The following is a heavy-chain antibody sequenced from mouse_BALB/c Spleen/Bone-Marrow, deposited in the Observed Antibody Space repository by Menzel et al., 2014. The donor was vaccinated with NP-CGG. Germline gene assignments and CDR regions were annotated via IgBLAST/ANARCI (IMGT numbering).Heavy chain of an antibody. V-gene: IGHV4-1*02. J-gene: IGHJ3*01. CDR2: INPNSRTI. CDR1: GFALSRYW. Sequence: EVKLMESGGGLVQPGGSLKLSCTASGFALSRYWMSWVRQAPGKGLEWIGEINPNSRTINYTPSLKERLIISRDNAKNTLYLQMSKVRSEDTALYVCARCGCYGWLAYWGQGTLVTVSA. D-gene: IGHD1-1*02. CDR3: ARCGCYGWLAY.